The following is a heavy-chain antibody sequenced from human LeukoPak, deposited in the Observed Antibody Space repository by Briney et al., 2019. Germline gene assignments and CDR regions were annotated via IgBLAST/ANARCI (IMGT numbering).Heavy chain of an antibody. V-gene: IGHV4-59*01. CDR1: GGSISTYY. J-gene: IGHJ6*02. Sequence: TSETLSLTCTVSGGSISTYYWSWIRQPPGKGLEWIGYIYYSGSTNYNPSLKSRVTISVDTSKNQFSLKLSSVTAADTAVYYCARGGDRLHPRMHYYGMDVWGQGTTVTVSS. CDR2: IYYSGST. D-gene: IGHD3-16*01. CDR3: ARGGDRLHPRMHYYGMDV.